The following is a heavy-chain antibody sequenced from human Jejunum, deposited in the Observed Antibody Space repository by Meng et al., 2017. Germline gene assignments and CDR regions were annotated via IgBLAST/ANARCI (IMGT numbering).Heavy chain of an antibody. Sequence: SETLSLTCTVSGYSISTAFYWGWIRQPPGKGLEWIGSIHESGSTYHNSSLKSRVTISMDTSKNKFSLKVTSVTAADTAVYYCARGGTMVNPTFDYWGKGTLVTVSS. V-gene: IGHV4-38-2*02. J-gene: IGHJ4*02. CDR3: ARGGTMVNPTFDY. CDR1: GYSISTAFY. D-gene: IGHD3-10*01. CDR2: IHESGST.